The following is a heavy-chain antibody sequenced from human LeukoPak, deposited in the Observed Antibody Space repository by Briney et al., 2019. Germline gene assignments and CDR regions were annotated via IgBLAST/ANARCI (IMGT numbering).Heavy chain of an antibody. CDR3: ARAPYFSGPFY. CDR2: INPSGGSI. Sequence: RASVKVSCKASGHIFTSYYMYWVRQAPGQGLEWMGIINPSGGSIRYAQKFQGRVTMTRDTSTSTVYMELSSLRSEDTAVYYCARAPYFSGPFYWGQGTLVTVSS. V-gene: IGHV1-46*01. J-gene: IGHJ4*02. D-gene: IGHD2-15*01. CDR1: GHIFTSYY.